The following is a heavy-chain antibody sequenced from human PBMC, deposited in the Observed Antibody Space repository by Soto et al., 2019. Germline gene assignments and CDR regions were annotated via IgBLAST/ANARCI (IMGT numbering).Heavy chain of an antibody. Sequence: PLEILSLTCTVSGGSISSSSYYWGWIRQPPGKGLEWIGSIYYSGSTYYNPSLKSRVTISVDTSKNQFSLKLSSVTAADTAVYYCARLFGVTMNIDYWGQGTLVTVPQ. J-gene: IGHJ4*02. CDR2: IYYSGST. V-gene: IGHV4-39*01. CDR3: ARLFGVTMNIDY. D-gene: IGHD3-10*01. CDR1: GGSISSSSYY.